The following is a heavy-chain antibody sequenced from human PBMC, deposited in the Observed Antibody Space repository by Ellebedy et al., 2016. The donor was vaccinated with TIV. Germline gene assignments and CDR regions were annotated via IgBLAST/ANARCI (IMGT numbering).Heavy chain of an antibody. CDR3: ARERGGGFYDS. Sequence: GGSLRLSCAASGFDFSDYYMTWIRQTPGNGLEWVASITGSSRPIQYADSVKGRFTISRDNAKNSLSLQINSLRAEDTAMFYCARERGGGFYDSWGQGTLVSVSS. J-gene: IGHJ4*02. CDR2: ITGSSRPI. D-gene: IGHD2/OR15-2a*01. V-gene: IGHV3-69-1*01. CDR1: GFDFSDYY.